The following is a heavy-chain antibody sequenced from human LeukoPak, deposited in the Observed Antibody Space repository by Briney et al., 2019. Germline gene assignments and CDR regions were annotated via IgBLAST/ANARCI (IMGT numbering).Heavy chain of an antibody. CDR1: GFTFSSYS. J-gene: IGHJ6*01. CDR2: ISSSSSYI. D-gene: IGHD2-15*01. Sequence: GGSLRLSCAASGFTFSSYSMNWVRQAPGKGLEWVSSISSSSSYIYYADSVKGRFTISRDNAENSLYLQMNSLRAEDTAVYYCARGSEGYCSGGGCYYGMDVWGQGTTVTVSS. CDR3: ARGSEGYCSGGGCYYGMDV. V-gene: IGHV3-21*01.